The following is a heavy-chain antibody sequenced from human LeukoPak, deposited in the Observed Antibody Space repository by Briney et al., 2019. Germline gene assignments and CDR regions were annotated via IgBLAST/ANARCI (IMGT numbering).Heavy chain of an antibody. CDR2: IYSGGST. CDR1: GFTVSSNY. D-gene: IGHD3-22*01. Sequence: PGGSLRLSCAASGFTVSSNYMSWVRQAPGKGLEWVSVIYSGGSTYYADSVKGRFTISRDNSKHTLYLQMNSLRAEDTAVYYCARGSYYDSSGFTLFDLWGRGTLVTVS. V-gene: IGHV3-66*01. CDR3: ARGSYYDSSGFTLFDL. J-gene: IGHJ2*01.